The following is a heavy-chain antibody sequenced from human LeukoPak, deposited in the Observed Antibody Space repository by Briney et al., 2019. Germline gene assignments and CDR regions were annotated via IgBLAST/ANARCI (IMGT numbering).Heavy chain of an antibody. CDR1: GGSFSDYY. Sequence: SETLSLTCAVYGGSFSDYYWSWIRQPPGKGLEWIGEINHSGSTSYNPSLKSRVTISVDTSKNHFSLKLRSVTAADTAVYYCARGLGRYCSSTSCRRGAFDIWGQGTMVTVSS. D-gene: IGHD2-2*01. CDR2: INHSGST. V-gene: IGHV4-34*01. J-gene: IGHJ3*02. CDR3: ARGLGRYCSSTSCRRGAFDI.